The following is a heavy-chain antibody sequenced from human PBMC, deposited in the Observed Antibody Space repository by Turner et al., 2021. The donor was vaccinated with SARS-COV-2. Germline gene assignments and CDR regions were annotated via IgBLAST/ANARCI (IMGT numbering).Heavy chain of an antibody. CDR3: ARDVPTYYYDSSGYYTDAFDI. CDR2: IRSSSSYI. Sequence: EVQMVESGGGLVKPGGSLCLSCLASGCTVPRYSLNWFRQATGKGLEWVSSIRSSSSYIYYADSVKGRFTNSRDNAKNSLYLQMNSLRAEDTAVYYCARDVPTYYYDSSGYYTDAFDIWGQGTMVTVSS. V-gene: IGHV3-21*01. J-gene: IGHJ3*02. CDR1: GCTVPRYS. D-gene: IGHD3-22*01.